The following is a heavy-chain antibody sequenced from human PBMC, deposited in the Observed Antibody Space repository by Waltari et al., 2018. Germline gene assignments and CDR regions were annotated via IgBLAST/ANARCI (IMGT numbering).Heavy chain of an antibody. J-gene: IGHJ5*02. CDR2: IYHSGST. CDR3: ARGPYGGNPAGWFDP. Sequence: QVQLQESGPGLVKPSETLSLTCTVSGYSISSGYYWGWLRQPPGKGLEWIGSIYHSGSTYYNPSLKSRVTISVDTSRNQFSLKLSSVTAADTAVYYCARGPYGGNPAGWFDPWGQGTLVTVSS. D-gene: IGHD2-15*01. CDR1: GYSISSGYY. V-gene: IGHV4-38-2*02.